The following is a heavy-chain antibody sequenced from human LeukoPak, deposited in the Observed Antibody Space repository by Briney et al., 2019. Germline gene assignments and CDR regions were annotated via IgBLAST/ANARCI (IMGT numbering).Heavy chain of an antibody. CDR3: ARDHDSSGFEVDDAFDI. CDR2: ISSSSSHT. CDR1: GLTFSDYY. J-gene: IGHJ3*02. V-gene: IGHV3-11*06. D-gene: IGHD3-22*01. Sequence: GGSLRLSCAASGLTFSDYYMSWIRQAPGKGLEWISYISSSSSHTNYGDSVKGRFTISRDNAKNSLYLQMNSLRAEDTAVYYCARDHDSSGFEVDDAFDIWGQGTMVTVSS.